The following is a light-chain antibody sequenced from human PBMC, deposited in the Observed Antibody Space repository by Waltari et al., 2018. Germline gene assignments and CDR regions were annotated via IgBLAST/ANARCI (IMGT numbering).Light chain of an antibody. V-gene: IGKV2-30*01. CDR1: QSLVFSNGNTY. J-gene: IGKJ2*01. CDR3: MQGTHWPYT. CDR2: EVS. Sequence: DVVMTQSPLSLPVTLGQPASISCRSSQSLVFSNGNTYLNWFQQRPGQSPRRLIYEVSNRDSVVPDRFSGSGSGPDVTLKISRVEAEDVGLYFCMQGTHWPYTFGQGTKLEIK.